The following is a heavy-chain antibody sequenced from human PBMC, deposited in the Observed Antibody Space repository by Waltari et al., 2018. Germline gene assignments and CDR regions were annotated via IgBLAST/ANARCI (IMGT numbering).Heavy chain of an antibody. CDR2: IYYSGST. J-gene: IGHJ4*02. V-gene: IGHV4-59*01. Sequence: QVQLQESGPGLVKPSETLSLTCTVSGGSISSYYWSWIRQPPGKGLEWIGYIYYSGSTNYNPSLKSRVTISVDTSKNQFSLKLSSVTAADTAVYYCARGVPELDSYYFDYWGQGTLVTVSS. CDR3: ARGVPELDSYYFDY. D-gene: IGHD1-1*01. CDR1: GGSISSYY.